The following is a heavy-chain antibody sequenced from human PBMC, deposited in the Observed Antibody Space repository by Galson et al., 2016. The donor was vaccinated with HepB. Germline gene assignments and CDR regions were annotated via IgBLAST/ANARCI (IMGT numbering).Heavy chain of an antibody. CDR3: TRERGSHGFDY. V-gene: IGHV1-46*01. J-gene: IGHJ4*02. CDR1: GYTFIIYY. Sequence: SVKVSCKASGYTFIIYYIHWVRQAPGQGLEWMGIINPIAGTTTYEQRFQGRLTLTRDTSTSTVYMDLSSLTSEETAVYYCTRERGSHGFDYWGQGTLVTVSS. CDR2: INPIAGTT. D-gene: IGHD3-16*01.